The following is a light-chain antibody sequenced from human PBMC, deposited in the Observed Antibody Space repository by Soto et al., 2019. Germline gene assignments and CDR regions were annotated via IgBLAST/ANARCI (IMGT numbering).Light chain of an antibody. Sequence: DIVLTQSPGTLSLSPGVRATLSCSASQSVRSRYLAWSQQKAGQAPRLLIYDASRRATGIPDRFSGSGSGTDFTLTLSRLEPEDLAVYSWQQYGSSVTFGGGNKVAI. CDR1: QSVRSRY. V-gene: IGKV3-20*01. CDR3: QQYGSSVT. J-gene: IGKJ4*01. CDR2: DAS.